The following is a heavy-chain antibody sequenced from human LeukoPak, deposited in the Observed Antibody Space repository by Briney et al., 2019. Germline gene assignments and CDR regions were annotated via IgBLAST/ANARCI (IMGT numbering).Heavy chain of an antibody. J-gene: IGHJ4*02. CDR1: GFIFSSHG. V-gene: IGHV3-33*01. CDR3: ARDVREDYDDGIDY. CDR2: IWYDGSNK. Sequence: GGSLRLSCAASGFIFSSHGMHWVRQAPGKGLEWVAVIWYDGSNKYYADSVKGRFTISRDNSKNTLYLQMNSLRSEDTAVYYCARDVREDYDDGIDYWGQGTLVTVSS. D-gene: IGHD4-17*01.